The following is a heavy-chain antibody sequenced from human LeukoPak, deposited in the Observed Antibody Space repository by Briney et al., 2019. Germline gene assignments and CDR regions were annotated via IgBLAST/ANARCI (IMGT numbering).Heavy chain of an antibody. J-gene: IGHJ4*02. CDR3: AATYSGNWEFDY. CDR1: GFTFDDYA. Sequence: GGSLRLSCAASGFTFDDYAMSWVRQAPGKGLEWVSGINWNGDNTGSADSVKGRFTISRDNAKNSLYLEMNSLRAEDTALYYCAATYSGNWEFDYWGQGTLVTVSS. D-gene: IGHD1-26*01. CDR2: INWNGDNT. V-gene: IGHV3-20*04.